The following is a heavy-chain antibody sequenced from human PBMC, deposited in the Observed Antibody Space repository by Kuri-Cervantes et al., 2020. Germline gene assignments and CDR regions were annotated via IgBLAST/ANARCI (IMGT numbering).Heavy chain of an antibody. D-gene: IGHD4-11*01. CDR2: INHSGST. CDR1: GGSFSGYY. CDR3: ARTDYIH. Sequence: GSLRLSCAVYGGSFSGYYWSWICQPPGKGLEWIGEINHSGSTNYIPSLKSRVTISVDTSKNQFSLNLSSVTAADTAVYYCARTDYIHWGQGTLVTVSS. V-gene: IGHV4-34*01. J-gene: IGHJ4*02.